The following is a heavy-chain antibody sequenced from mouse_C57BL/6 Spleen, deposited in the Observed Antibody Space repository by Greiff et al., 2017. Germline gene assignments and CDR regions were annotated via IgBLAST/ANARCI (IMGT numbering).Heavy chain of an antibody. V-gene: IGHV5-17*01. CDR2: ISSGSSTI. Sequence: EVKLVESGGGLVKPGGSLKLSCAASGFTFSDSGMHWVRQAPEKGLEWVAYISSGSSTIYYADTVKGRFTISRDNAKNTLFLQMTSLRSDDTAIYYCAPYYGSSYNWYFDVWGTGTTVTVSS. CDR3: APYYGSSYNWYFDV. D-gene: IGHD1-1*01. J-gene: IGHJ1*03. CDR1: GFTFSDSG.